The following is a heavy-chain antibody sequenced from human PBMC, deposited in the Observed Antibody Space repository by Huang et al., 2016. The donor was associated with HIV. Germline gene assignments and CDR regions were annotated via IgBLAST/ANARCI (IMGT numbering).Heavy chain of an antibody. CDR1: GFSISSSW. V-gene: IGHV3-74*01. CDR2: SNSDGSST. Sequence: EVQLVESGGGLVQPGGSLRLSCAAPGFSISSSWMHWVRQAPGKGLVWVSRSNSDGSSTSYADSVKGRFTISRDNAKNTLYLQMNSLRAEDTAVYYCARDPRIQSWLNFFDYWGQGTLVSVSS. D-gene: IGHD5-12*01. CDR3: ARDPRIQSWLNFFDY. J-gene: IGHJ4*02.